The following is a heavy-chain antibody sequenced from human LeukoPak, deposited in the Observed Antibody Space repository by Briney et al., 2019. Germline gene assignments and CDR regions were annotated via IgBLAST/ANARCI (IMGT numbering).Heavy chain of an antibody. CDR2: IYYTGST. CDR1: GGSISSGGYY. CDR3: ARDVPYGSGSQFDD. V-gene: IGHV4-31*03. D-gene: IGHD3-10*01. Sequence: PSETLSLTCTVSGGSISSGGYYWSWIRQHPGKGLERIGYIYYTGSTHYNPALKSRVSISMDTSKNQFSLMLRSVTAADAAVYYCARDVPYGSGSQFDDWGQGTLVTVSS. J-gene: IGHJ4*02.